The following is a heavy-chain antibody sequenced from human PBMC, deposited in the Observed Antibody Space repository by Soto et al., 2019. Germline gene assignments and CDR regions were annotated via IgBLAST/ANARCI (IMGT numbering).Heavy chain of an antibody. V-gene: IGHV4-4*02. CDR3: ARAAAGGYSCYEVFDY. Sequence: QVQLQESGPGLVKPSGTLSLTGAVSGVSISSSNWWRWVRQPPGKGLEWIGEIYHSGSTNYNPSLKSRVNISVDKSKNQFSLKLSSVTAAHTAVYYCARAAAGGYSCYEVFDYWGQGTLVTVSS. D-gene: IGHD5-12*01. J-gene: IGHJ4*02. CDR2: IYHSGST. CDR1: GVSISSSNW.